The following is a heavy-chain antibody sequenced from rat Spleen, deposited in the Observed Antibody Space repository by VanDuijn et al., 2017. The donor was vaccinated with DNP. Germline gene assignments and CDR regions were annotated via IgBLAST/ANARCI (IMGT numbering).Heavy chain of an antibody. CDR1: GFTFSDYY. V-gene: IGHV5-22*01. CDR3: VRSTTGIRGYYFDY. CDR2: ITYDGGST. Sequence: EVQLVESGGGLVQPGRSLKLSCAASGFTFSDYYMAWVRQAPTKGLEWVAYITYDGGSTYYGDSVKGRFTISRDNAKNTLYLQMNRLRSEDTATYYCVRSTTGIRGYYFDYWGQGVTVTVSS. J-gene: IGHJ2*01. D-gene: IGHD1-9*01.